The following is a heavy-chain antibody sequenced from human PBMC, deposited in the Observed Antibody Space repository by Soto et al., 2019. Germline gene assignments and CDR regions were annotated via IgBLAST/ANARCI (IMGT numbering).Heavy chain of an antibody. CDR1: GGSFSGYY. J-gene: IGHJ3*02. Sequence: QVQLQQWGAGLLKPSETLSLTCAVYGGSFSGYYWSWIRQPPGKGLEWIGEINHSGSTNYNPSLMSRVTISVDTAKNQFSLKPSSVTVADSAVYYCAATLLYYDFSFDIWGQGTIVTVSS. D-gene: IGHD3-22*01. CDR3: AATLLYYDFSFDI. V-gene: IGHV4-34*01. CDR2: INHSGST.